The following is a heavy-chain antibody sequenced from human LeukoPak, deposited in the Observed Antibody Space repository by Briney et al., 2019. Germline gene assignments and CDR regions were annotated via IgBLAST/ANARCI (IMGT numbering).Heavy chain of an antibody. Sequence: GGSLRLPCAASGFTFDDYGMSWVRQAPGKGLEWVSGINWNGVGTDYGDSVKGRFIISRDNAKNSLYLQMNSLRAEDTALYYCARRIGTSSAWYFFDYWGQGILVTVSS. CDR2: INWNGVGT. V-gene: IGHV3-20*04. D-gene: IGHD6-19*01. CDR3: ARRIGTSSAWYFFDY. CDR1: GFTFDDYG. J-gene: IGHJ4*02.